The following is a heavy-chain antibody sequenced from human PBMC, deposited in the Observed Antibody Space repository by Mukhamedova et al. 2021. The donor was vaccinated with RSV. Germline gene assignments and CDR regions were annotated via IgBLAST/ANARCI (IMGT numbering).Heavy chain of an antibody. CDR2: ISDDGTTI. CDR3: ARDVVVGRTTRTPLDY. V-gene: IGHV3-74*01. J-gene: IGHJ4*02. Sequence: GLEWVARISDDGTTINYAESVRGRFTISRDSAQNTLYLQMDSLRVEDTGMYYCARDVVVGRTTRTPLDYWGQGTLVTVSS. D-gene: IGHD2-15*01.